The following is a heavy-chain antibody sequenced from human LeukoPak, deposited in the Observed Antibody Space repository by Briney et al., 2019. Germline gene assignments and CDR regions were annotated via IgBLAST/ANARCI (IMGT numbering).Heavy chain of an antibody. Sequence: SETLSLTCAVYGGSFSGYYWSWIRQPPGKGLEWIGEINHSGSTNYNPSLKSRVTISVDPSKNQFSLKLSSVTAADTAVYYCARGRIVVVVAATPRLYGMDVWGKGTTVTVSS. CDR3: ARGRIVVVVAATPRLYGMDV. V-gene: IGHV4-34*01. CDR1: GGSFSGYY. CDR2: INHSGST. D-gene: IGHD2-15*01. J-gene: IGHJ6*04.